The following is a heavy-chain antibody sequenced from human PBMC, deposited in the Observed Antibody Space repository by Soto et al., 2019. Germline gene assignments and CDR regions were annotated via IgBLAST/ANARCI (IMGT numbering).Heavy chain of an antibody. J-gene: IGHJ6*04. D-gene: IGHD2-15*01. CDR3: ARDDVLCDGGRCYGIPLDV. CDR2: IIPIFGTA. CDR1: GGTFSSYA. Sequence: SVKVSCKASGGTFSSYAISWVRQAPGQGLEWMGGIIPIFGTANYAQKFQGRVTITADESTLHLQMDSLRVEDTAVYYCARDDVLCDGGRCYGIPLDVWGKGTTVTVSS. V-gene: IGHV1-69*13.